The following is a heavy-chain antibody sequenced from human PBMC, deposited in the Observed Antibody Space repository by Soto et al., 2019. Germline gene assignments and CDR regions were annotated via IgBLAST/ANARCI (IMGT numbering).Heavy chain of an antibody. CDR3: ARISSDVDTAMVTRYYYYYMDV. CDR1: GFTFSSYW. V-gene: IGHV3-74*01. J-gene: IGHJ6*03. D-gene: IGHD5-18*01. CDR2: INSDGSST. Sequence: GGSLRLSCAASGFTFSSYWMHWVRQAPGKGLVWVSRINSDGSSTSYADSVKGRFTISRDNAKNTLYLQMNSLRAEDTAVYYCARISSDVDTAMVTRYYYYYMDVWGKGTTVTVSS.